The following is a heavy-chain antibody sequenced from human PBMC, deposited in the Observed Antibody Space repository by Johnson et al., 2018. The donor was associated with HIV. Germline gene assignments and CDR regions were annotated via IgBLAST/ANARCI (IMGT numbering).Heavy chain of an antibody. CDR1: GFNLSDYY. J-gene: IGHJ3*02. D-gene: IGHD3-10*01. CDR2: SSRSGSTI. CDR3: AKDSSVLLCFDI. Sequence: QVQLVESGGGLVKPGGSLRLSCAASGFNLSDYYMRWIRQTPGKGLEWVSDSSRSGSTIYYADSVKGRFTISRDNAKNSLFLQMSSLRAEDTAVYYCAKDSSVLLCFDIWGQGTMVTVSS. V-gene: IGHV3-11*04.